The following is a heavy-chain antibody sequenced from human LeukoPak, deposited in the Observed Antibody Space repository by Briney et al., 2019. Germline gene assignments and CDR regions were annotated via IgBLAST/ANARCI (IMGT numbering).Heavy chain of an antibody. CDR3: ATVAPDTAMAYVNFDY. CDR1: GYTLTELS. D-gene: IGHD5-18*01. V-gene: IGHV1-24*01. J-gene: IGHJ4*02. Sequence: ASVKVSCKVSGYTLTELSMHWVRQAPGKGLEWMGGFDPEDGETIYAQKFQGRVTMTEDTSTDTAYMELSSLRSEDTAVYYCATVAPDTAMAYVNFDYWGQGTLVTVSS. CDR2: FDPEDGET.